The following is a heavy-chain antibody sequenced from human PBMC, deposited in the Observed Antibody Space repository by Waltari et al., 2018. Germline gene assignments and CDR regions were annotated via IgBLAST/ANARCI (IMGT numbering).Heavy chain of an antibody. J-gene: IGHJ4*02. V-gene: IGHV3-11*01. Sequence: QVQLVESGGGLVKPGGSLRLSCAASGFTFSDYYLTWIRQAPGKGLEWVSYIRGSGGSTYYADSVKGRFTISRDNSKNTLYLQMNSLRAEDTAVYYCAKGGDFYGVLVDYWGQGTLVTVSS. CDR3: AKGGDFYGVLVDY. CDR2: IRGSGGST. D-gene: IGHD3-3*01. CDR1: GFTFSDYY.